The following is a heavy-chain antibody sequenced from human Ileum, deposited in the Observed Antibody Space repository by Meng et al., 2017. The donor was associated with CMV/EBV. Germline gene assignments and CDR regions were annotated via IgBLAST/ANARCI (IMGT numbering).Heavy chain of an antibody. J-gene: IGHJ4*02. D-gene: IGHD2/OR15-2a*01. CDR3: ARGRIYYDY. CDR1: GGVISSYY. V-gene: IGHV4-59*01. CDR2: IYHSGIT. Sequence: QLQLQESGPGLAKPSETLSLTCSLSGGVISSYYWTWIRQPPGKGLEWIGYIYHSGITNYNPSLRSRFTISVDTSKNQFSLKLNSVTAADTAIYYCARGRIYYDYWGRGALVTVS.